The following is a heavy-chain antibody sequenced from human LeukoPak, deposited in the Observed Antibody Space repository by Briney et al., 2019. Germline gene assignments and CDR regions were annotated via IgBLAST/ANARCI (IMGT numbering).Heavy chain of an antibody. J-gene: IGHJ6*02. CDR3: ARATDDEFYLYYGMDV. V-gene: IGHV4-34*01. CDR1: GGSFSGYY. CDR2: ISQSGST. D-gene: IGHD3-16*01. Sequence: SETLSLTCAVYGGSFSGYYWNWIRQPPGRGLEWIGEISQSGSTNYNPSLKSRITMSVDTSKNQFSLQLRSMTAADTAVYFCARATDDEFYLYYGMDVWGQGTTVTVSS.